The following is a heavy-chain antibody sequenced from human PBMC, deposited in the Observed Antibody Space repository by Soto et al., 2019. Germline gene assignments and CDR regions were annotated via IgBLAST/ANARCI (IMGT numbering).Heavy chain of an antibody. V-gene: IGHV1-69*13. CDR3: ARGSTYYYDSSGYYFFY. J-gene: IGHJ4*02. CDR2: IIPIFGTA. CDR1: GGTFSSYA. D-gene: IGHD3-22*01. Sequence: SVKVSCKASGGTFSSYAISWVRQAPGQGLEWMGGIIPIFGTANYAQKFQGRVTITADESTSTAYMELSSLRSEDTAVYYCARGSTYYYDSSGYYFFYWGQGTLVTVSS.